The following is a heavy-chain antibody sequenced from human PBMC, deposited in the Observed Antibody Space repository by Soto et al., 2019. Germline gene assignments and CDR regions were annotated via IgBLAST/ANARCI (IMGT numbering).Heavy chain of an antibody. Sequence: SETLSLTCTVSGGSISSGGYYWSWIRQHPGKGLEWIGYIYYSGSTYYNPSLKSRVTISVDTSKNQFSLKLSSVTAADTAVYYCARVLGGDFWSGHQNYFDYWGQGTLVTVSS. CDR1: GGSISSGGYY. V-gene: IGHV4-31*03. CDR3: ARVLGGDFWSGHQNYFDY. D-gene: IGHD3-3*01. CDR2: IYYSGST. J-gene: IGHJ4*02.